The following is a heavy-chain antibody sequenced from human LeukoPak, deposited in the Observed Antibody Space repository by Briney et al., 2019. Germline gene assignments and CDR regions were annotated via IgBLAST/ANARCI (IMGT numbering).Heavy chain of an antibody. CDR2: IIPIFGTA. CDR1: GGTFSSYA. CDR3: ARGSSSWDQTYYGFD. V-gene: IGHV1-69*06. J-gene: IGHJ4*02. Sequence: GASVKVSCKASGGTFSSYAISWVRQAPGQGLEWMGGIIPIFGTANYAQKFQGRVTITADKSTSTAYMELSSLRSEDTAVYYCARGSSSWDQTYYGFDWGQGTLVTVSS. D-gene: IGHD6-13*01.